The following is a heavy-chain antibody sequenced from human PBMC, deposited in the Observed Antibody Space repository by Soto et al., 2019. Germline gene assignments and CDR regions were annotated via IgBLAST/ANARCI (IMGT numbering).Heavy chain of an antibody. CDR2: IYYSGST. D-gene: IGHD3-3*01. V-gene: IGHV4-30-4*01. Sequence: QVQLQESGPGLVKPSQTLSLTCTVSGGSISSGAYYWSWIRQPPGKGLAWIGYIYYSGSTYYNPSLKSRVTISVDTSKNQFSLKLSSVTAADTAVYYCARDKYYDFWSGYPTLDYWGQGTLVTVSS. CDR3: ARDKYYDFWSGYPTLDY. CDR1: GGSISSGAYY. J-gene: IGHJ4*02.